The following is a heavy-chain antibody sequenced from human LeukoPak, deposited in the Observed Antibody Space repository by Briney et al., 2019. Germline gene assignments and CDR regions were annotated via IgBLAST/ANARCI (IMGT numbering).Heavy chain of an antibody. V-gene: IGHV4-61*02. Sequence: PSQTLSLTCTVSGGSMTSGSYYWSWIRQPAGTGLEWIGRIYISGSGSTNYNPSLKSRVTMSVDTSKNQFSLKLSSVTDADTAVYYCARDKRVAVAGTYIYYYYMDVWGNGTTVTISS. D-gene: IGHD6-19*01. CDR3: ARDKRVAVAGTYIYYYYMDV. J-gene: IGHJ6*03. CDR2: IYISGSGST. CDR1: GGSMTSGSYY.